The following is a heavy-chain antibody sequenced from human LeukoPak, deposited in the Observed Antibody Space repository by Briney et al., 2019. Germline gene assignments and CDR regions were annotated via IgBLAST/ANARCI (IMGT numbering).Heavy chain of an antibody. D-gene: IGHD3-10*01. Sequence: SETLSLTCTVSGGSISSYYWSWIRQPPGKGLEWIGYIYYSGSTNYNPSLKSRVTISVDTPKNQFSLKLSSVTAADTAVYYCAGGTKIWFGELYETYGMDVWGQGTTVTVSS. CDR2: IYYSGST. J-gene: IGHJ6*02. CDR1: GGSISSYY. CDR3: AGGTKIWFGELYETYGMDV. V-gene: IGHV4-59*08.